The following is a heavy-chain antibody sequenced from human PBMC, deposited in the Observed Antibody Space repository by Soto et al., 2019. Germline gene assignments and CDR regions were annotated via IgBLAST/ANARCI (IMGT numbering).Heavy chain of an antibody. CDR2: INWNGGST. CDR3: ARSIYGGYHYWYFDL. J-gene: IGHJ2*01. V-gene: IGHV3-20*01. Sequence: EVQLVESGGGVVRPGGSLRLSCAASGFTFDDYGMSWVRQAPGKGLEWVSGINWNGGSTGYADSVKGRFTISRDNAKNSLYLQMNSLRAEDTAVYHCARSIYGGYHYWYFDLWGRGTLVTVSS. CDR1: GFTFDDYG. D-gene: IGHD4-17*01.